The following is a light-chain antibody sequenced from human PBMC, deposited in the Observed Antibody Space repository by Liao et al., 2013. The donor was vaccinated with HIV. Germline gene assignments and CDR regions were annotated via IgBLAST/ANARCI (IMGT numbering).Light chain of an antibody. J-gene: IGLJ1*01. V-gene: IGLV3-1*01. CDR3: QAWDSSTENV. Sequence: SYELTQPPSVSVSPGQTVTITCSGDKLGEKYACWYQQKPGQSPVLVIYQDTKRPSGIPERFSGSNSGNTATLTISGTQAMDEADYYCQAWDSSTENVFGTGTKVTVL. CDR2: QDT. CDR1: KLGEKY.